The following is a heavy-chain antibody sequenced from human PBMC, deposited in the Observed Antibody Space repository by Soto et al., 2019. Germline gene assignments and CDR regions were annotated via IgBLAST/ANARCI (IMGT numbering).Heavy chain of an antibody. CDR2: INHSGST. J-gene: IGHJ4*02. Sequence: QVQLQQWGAGLLKPSETLSLTCAVYGGSFSGYYWNWIRQPPGKGLEWIGEINHSGSTNYNPSLKTRVTISVDASKNQFSLKMSSVTAADTAVYYCAREDSPRGVVPAGTTSALAYWGQGTLVTVSS. CDR1: GGSFSGYY. CDR3: AREDSPRGVVPAGTTSALAY. V-gene: IGHV4-34*01. D-gene: IGHD2-2*01.